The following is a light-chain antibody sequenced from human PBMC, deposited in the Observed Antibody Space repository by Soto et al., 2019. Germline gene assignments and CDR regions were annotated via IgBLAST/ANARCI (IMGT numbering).Light chain of an antibody. Sequence: DIPMTQSPSSLSASVGDRVTITCRASQGIRNYLAWYQQRPGKVPKVLISAASTLHPGVPSRFSGSGSGTDFTLTISSLQPEDVATYYCQKYNSAPLTFGGGTKVEIK. V-gene: IGKV1-27*01. CDR3: QKYNSAPLT. J-gene: IGKJ4*01. CDR2: AAS. CDR1: QGIRNY.